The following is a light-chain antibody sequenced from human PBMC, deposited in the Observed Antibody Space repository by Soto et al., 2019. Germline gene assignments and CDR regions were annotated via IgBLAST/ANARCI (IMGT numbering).Light chain of an antibody. Sequence: QSVLTQPPSASGSPGQSVTISCTGTSSDVGGYNYVSWYQHHPDKAPKLIIYEVYKRPSGVPDRFSGSTDGSSNSASLTISGLQTEDEADYYCQSYDSDFVVFGGGTKLTVL. CDR2: EVY. V-gene: IGLV2-8*01. J-gene: IGLJ2*01. CDR3: QSYDSDFVV. CDR1: SSDVGGYNY.